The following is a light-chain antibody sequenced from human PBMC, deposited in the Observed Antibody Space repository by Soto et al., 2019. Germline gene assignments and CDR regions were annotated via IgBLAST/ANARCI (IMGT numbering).Light chain of an antibody. CDR3: QQFGGSLYT. J-gene: IGKJ2*01. CDR1: QSVSSNH. CDR2: GAS. Sequence: EIVLTQSPGTLSLSPGERATLSCRASQSVSSNHLAWYQQKPGQAPRLLIYGASTRATGISDRFRGSGSGTDFTLSISRLEPEDFAVYDCQQFGGSLYTFGQGTKLEIK. V-gene: IGKV3-20*01.